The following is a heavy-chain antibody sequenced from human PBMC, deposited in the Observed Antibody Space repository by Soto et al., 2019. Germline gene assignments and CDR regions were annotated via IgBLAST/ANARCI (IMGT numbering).Heavy chain of an antibody. CDR3: ARADQWLILDY. D-gene: IGHD6-19*01. J-gene: IGHJ4*02. CDR2: ISAYNGNT. CDR1: GYTFTSYG. Sequence: GASVKVSCKASGYTFTSYGISWVRQAPGQGLEWMGWISAYNGNTNYAQKFQGWVTMTRDTSISTAYMELSRLRSDDTAVYYCARADQWLILDYWGQGTLVTVSS. V-gene: IGHV1-18*01.